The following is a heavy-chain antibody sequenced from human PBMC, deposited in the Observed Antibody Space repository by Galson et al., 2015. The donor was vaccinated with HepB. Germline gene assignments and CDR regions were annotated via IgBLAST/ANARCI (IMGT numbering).Heavy chain of an antibody. V-gene: IGHV4-30-4*01. CDR2: IYYSGST. Sequence: TLSLTCTVSGGSISSGDYYWSWIRQPPGKGLEWIGYIYYSGSTYYNPSLKSRVTISVDTSKNQFSLKLSSVTAADTAVYYCARGSTNRITATFDYWGQGTLVTVSS. CDR1: GGSISSGDYY. J-gene: IGHJ4*02. CDR3: ARGSTNRITATFDY. D-gene: IGHD1-14*01.